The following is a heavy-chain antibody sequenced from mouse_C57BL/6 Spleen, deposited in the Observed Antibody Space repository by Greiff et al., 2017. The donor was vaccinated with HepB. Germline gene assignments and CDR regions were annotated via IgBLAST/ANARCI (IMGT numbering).Heavy chain of an antibody. J-gene: IGHJ2*01. CDR2: ISYDGSN. CDR1: GYSITSGYY. V-gene: IGHV3-6*01. D-gene: IGHD2-2*01. CDR3: ARGGMVTTLDY. Sequence: ESGPGLVKPSQSLSLTCSVTGYSITSGYYWNWIRQFPGNKLEWMGYISYDGSNNYNPSLKNRISITRDPSKNQFFLKLNSVTTEDTATYYCARGGMVTTLDYWGQGTTLTVSS.